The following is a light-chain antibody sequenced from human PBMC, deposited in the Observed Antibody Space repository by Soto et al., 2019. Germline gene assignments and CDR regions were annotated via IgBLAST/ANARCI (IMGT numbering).Light chain of an antibody. V-gene: IGKV3-20*01. J-gene: IGKJ1*01. CDR3: QQYCTQYSTSPPSWT. CDR1: QSVSSSY. Sequence: ESVLTQSPGTLSLSPGERATLSCRASQSVSSSYLAWYQQKPGQAPRLLIYGASSRATGIPDRFSGTGSGTDFTLTISRLEPEDFAVYYCQQYCTQYSTSPPSWTFGQGTKVEVK. CDR2: GAS.